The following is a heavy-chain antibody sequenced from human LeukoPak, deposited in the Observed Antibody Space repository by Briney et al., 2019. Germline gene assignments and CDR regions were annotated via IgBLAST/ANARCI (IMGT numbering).Heavy chain of an antibody. Sequence: ASVKVSCKASGYTFTSYAISWVRQAPGQGLEWMGGIIPILGTANYAQKFQGRVTITADESTSTAYMELSSLRSEDTAVYYCARDEVKAPPGNYYYYYGMDVWGQGTTVTVSS. J-gene: IGHJ6*02. CDR1: GYTFTSYA. D-gene: IGHD3-22*01. CDR2: IIPILGTA. V-gene: IGHV1-69*13. CDR3: ARDEVKAPPGNYYYYYGMDV.